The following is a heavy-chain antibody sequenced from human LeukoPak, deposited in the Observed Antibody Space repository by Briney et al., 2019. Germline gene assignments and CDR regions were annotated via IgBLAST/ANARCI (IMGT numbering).Heavy chain of an antibody. V-gene: IGHV4-30-2*01. J-gene: IGHJ4*02. CDR1: GGSISSGGYY. CDR2: IYHSGST. D-gene: IGHD5-18*01. CDR3: AREIPIQLHVPVYFDY. Sequence: PSETLSLTCTVSGGSISSGGYYWSWIRQPPGKGLEWIGYIYHSGSTYYNPSLKSRVTISVDRSKNQFSLKLSSATAADTAVYYCAREIPIQLHVPVYFDYWGQGTLVTVSS.